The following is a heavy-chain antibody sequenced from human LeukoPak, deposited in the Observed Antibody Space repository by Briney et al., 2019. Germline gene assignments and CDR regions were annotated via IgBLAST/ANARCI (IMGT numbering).Heavy chain of an antibody. CDR2: INHSGST. D-gene: IGHD1-1*01. Sequence: SETLSLTCAVYGGSFSGYYWGWIRQPPGKGLEWIGEINHSGSTNYNPSLKSRVTISVDTSKNQFSLKLSSVTAADTAVYYCARENEYYFDYRGQGTLVTVSS. CDR3: ARENEYYFDY. V-gene: IGHV4-34*01. CDR1: GGSFSGYY. J-gene: IGHJ4*02.